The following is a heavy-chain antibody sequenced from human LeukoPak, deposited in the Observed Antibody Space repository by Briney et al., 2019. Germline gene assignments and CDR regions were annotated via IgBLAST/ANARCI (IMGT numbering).Heavy chain of an antibody. Sequence: ASVKVSCKASGYTFTSYDINWVRQATGQGLEWMGWMNPNSGNTGYTQKFQGRVTMTRNTSISTAYMELSSLRSEDTAVYYCAREARCSGGSCLFRWGQGTLVTVSS. J-gene: IGHJ4*02. V-gene: IGHV1-8*01. D-gene: IGHD2-15*01. CDR1: GYTFTSYD. CDR2: MNPNSGNT. CDR3: AREARCSGGSCLFR.